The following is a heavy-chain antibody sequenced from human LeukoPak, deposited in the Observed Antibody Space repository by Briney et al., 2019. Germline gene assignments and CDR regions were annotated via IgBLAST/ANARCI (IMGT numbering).Heavy chain of an antibody. CDR3: ARDTIAAAGTGIVVY. V-gene: IGHV4-39*02. J-gene: IGHJ4*02. D-gene: IGHD6-13*01. CDR1: GGSISSSSYY. CDR2: IYYSGST. Sequence: SETLSLTCTVSGGSISSSSYYWGWIRQPPGKGLEWIGSIYYSGSTYYNPSLKSRVTISVDTSKNQFSLKLSSVTAADTAVYHCARDTIAAAGTGIVVYWGQGTLVTVSS.